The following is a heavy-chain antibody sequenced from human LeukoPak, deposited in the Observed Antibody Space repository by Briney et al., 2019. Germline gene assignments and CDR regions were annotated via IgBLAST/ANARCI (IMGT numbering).Heavy chain of an antibody. D-gene: IGHD3-10*02. CDR1: GGSISSGGYY. J-gene: IGHJ5*02. V-gene: IGHV4-30-2*01. CDR3: ARHVVPGWFDP. CDR2: IYHSGST. Sequence: PSQTLSLTCTVSGGSISSGGYYWSWIRQPPGKGLEWIGYIYHSGSTYYNPSLKSRVTISVDRSNNQFSLKLSSVTAADTAVYYCARHVVPGWFDPWGQGTLVTVSS.